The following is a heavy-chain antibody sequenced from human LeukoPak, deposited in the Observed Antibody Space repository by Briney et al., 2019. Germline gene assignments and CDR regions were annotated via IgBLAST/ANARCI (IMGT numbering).Heavy chain of an antibody. Sequence: GASVKVSCKASGYTFTGYYMHWVRQAPGQGLEWMGWISAYNGNTNYAQKLQGRVTMTTDTSTSTAYMELRSLRSDDTAVYYCARDRTVRGAPPVYWGQGTLVTVSS. CDR2: ISAYNGNT. CDR1: GYTFTGYY. D-gene: IGHD3-10*01. CDR3: ARDRTVRGAPPVY. J-gene: IGHJ4*02. V-gene: IGHV1-18*04.